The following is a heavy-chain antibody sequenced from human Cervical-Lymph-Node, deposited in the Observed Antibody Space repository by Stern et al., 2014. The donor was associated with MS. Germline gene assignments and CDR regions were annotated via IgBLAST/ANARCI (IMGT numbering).Heavy chain of an antibody. D-gene: IGHD4-11*01. V-gene: IGHV3-30*04. CDR3: ARDRTVTTYYYYYGMDV. Sequence: VQLEESGGGVVQPGRSLRLSCAASGFTFSYSTMHWVRQAPGKGLEWVATVSYDGSDEYYPDSVKGRFPISRDNSKNTLYLQVNSLRAEDTGVYFCARDRTVTTYYYYYGMDVWGQGTTVTVSS. J-gene: IGHJ6*02. CDR1: GFTFSYST. CDR2: VSYDGSDE.